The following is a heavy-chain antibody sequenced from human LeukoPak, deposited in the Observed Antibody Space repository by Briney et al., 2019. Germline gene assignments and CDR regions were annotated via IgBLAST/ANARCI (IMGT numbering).Heavy chain of an antibody. CDR3: ARKLITGTTNWFDP. CDR2: IIPIFGTA. D-gene: IGHD1-7*01. J-gene: IGHJ5*02. Sequence: ASVKVSCKASGYTFTNYAISWVRQAPGQGLEWMGGIIPIFGTANYAQKFQGRVTITADESTSTAYMELSSLRSEDTAVYYCARKLITGTTNWFDPWGQGTLVTVSS. V-gene: IGHV1-69*13. CDR1: GYTFTNYA.